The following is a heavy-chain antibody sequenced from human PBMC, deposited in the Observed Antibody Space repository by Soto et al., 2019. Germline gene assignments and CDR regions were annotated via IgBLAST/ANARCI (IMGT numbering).Heavy chain of an antibody. V-gene: IGHV3-74*01. D-gene: IGHD3-9*01. CDR2: ISGDGVTT. J-gene: IGHJ4*02. CDR3: ASEYDGFLTGSYTEY. CDR1: GFPFSSYW. Sequence: VQLVESGGDLVQRGGSLRLSCAASGFPFSSYWMHWVRHTPGKGLDWVARISGDGVTTYYADSVTGRFTVSRDNAKKTLSLQISGLRVEDTAVRYCASEYDGFLTGSYTEYWGQGTLVSVSS.